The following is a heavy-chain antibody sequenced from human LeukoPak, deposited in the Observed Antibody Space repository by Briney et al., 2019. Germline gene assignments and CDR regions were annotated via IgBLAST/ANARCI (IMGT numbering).Heavy chain of an antibody. Sequence: PGGSLRLSCAASGFTFDDYGMSWLRQAPGKGLEWVSGINWSGGSTGYADSVKGRFTISRDNAKNSLYLQMNSLRAEDTALYYCASGDFWSGYSFWGQGTLVTVSS. V-gene: IGHV3-20*04. D-gene: IGHD3-3*01. CDR1: GFTFDDYG. J-gene: IGHJ4*02. CDR2: INWSGGST. CDR3: ASGDFWSGYSF.